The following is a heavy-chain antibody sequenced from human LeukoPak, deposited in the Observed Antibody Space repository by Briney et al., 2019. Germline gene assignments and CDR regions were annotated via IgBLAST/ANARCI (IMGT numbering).Heavy chain of an antibody. J-gene: IGHJ6*03. Sequence: ASVKVSCKASGYTFTSYGISWVRQAPGQGLEWMGWISAYNGNTNYAQKLQGRVTMTTDTSTSTAYMELRSLRSDDTAVYYCARDPPVLCTSCYTYYYYYMDVWGKGTTVTVSS. CDR3: ARDPPVLCTSCYTYYYYYMDV. D-gene: IGHD2-2*02. CDR2: ISAYNGNT. CDR1: GYTFTSYG. V-gene: IGHV1-18*01.